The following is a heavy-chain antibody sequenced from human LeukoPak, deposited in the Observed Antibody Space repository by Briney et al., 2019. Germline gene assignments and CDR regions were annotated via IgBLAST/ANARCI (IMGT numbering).Heavy chain of an antibody. D-gene: IGHD5-24*01. J-gene: IGHJ4*02. CDR2: IYYSGST. CDR3: VRHSRLDGYNNFDY. V-gene: IGHV4-59*08. CDR1: GDSVSSYY. Sequence: SETLSVTCTVSGDSVSSYYWSWIRQPPGKGLEWIGYIYYSGSTNYNPSLKSRVTISVDTSRNQFSLKLSSVTAADTAVYYCVRHSRLDGYNNFDYWGQGTLVTVSS.